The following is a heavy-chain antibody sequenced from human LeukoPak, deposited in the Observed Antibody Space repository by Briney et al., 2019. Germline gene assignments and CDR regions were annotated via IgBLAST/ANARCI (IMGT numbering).Heavy chain of an antibody. CDR2: IYYSGST. D-gene: IGHD6-6*01. CDR1: GGSISSSSYY. Sequence: SETLSLTCTVSGGSISSSSYYWGWIRQPPGKGLEWIGSIYYSGSTYYNPSLKSRVTISVDTSKNQFSLKLSSVTAADTAVYYCARDRHGTIPPDSSSSLDYWGQGTLVTVSS. CDR3: ARDRHGTIPPDSSSSLDY. J-gene: IGHJ4*02. V-gene: IGHV4-39*07.